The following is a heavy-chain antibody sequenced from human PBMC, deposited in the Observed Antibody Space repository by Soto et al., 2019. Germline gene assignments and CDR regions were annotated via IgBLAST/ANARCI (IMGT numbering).Heavy chain of an antibody. CDR2: ISAYNGNT. D-gene: IGHD3-22*01. CDR1: GYTFTSYG. J-gene: IGHJ1*01. CDR3: ALPPEYYYDSSGFHH. V-gene: IGHV1-18*04. Sequence: ASVKVSCKASGYTFTSYGISWVRQAPGQGLEWMGWISAYNGNTNYAQKLQGRVTMTTDTSTSTAYMELRSLRSDDTAVYYCALPPEYYYDSSGFHHWGQGTLVTVSS.